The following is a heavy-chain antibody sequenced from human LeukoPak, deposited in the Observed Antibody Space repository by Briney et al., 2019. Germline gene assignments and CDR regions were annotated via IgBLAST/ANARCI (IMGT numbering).Heavy chain of an antibody. J-gene: IGHJ3*02. Sequence: ASVTVSFTSSGGTFSNYAIRWVRPAPGQGLEWLGGIIPIFCSANYSQQFRGRVMITTDESTSTAYMELSSLRSEDTAVYYCARAHWAAGTFDIWGQGTMVTVS. V-gene: IGHV1-69*05. D-gene: IGHD6-19*01. CDR3: ARAHWAAGTFDI. CDR2: IIPIFCSA. CDR1: GGTFSNYA.